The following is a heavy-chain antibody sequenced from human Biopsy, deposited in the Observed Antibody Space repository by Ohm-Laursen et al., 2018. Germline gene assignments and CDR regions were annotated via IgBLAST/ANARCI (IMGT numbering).Heavy chain of an antibody. CDR1: GDSISSYY. Sequence: SDTLSLTCTVSGDSISSYYWSWIRQPPGKGLEWIGDIYYSGSTKYNPSLKSRVTISVDMSKSQLSLKLTSVTTADTAVYYCARGNEVMVTGPYFFDYWGQGTLVIVSS. J-gene: IGHJ4*02. D-gene: IGHD2-21*02. CDR3: ARGNEVMVTGPYFFDY. V-gene: IGHV4-59*07. CDR2: IYYSGST.